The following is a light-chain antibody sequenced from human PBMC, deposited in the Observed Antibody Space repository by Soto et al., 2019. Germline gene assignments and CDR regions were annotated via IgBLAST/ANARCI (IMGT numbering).Light chain of an antibody. J-gene: IGKJ4*01. Sequence: DIVMTQSPDSLAVSLGERATINCKSSQSVLYTSSNKNYLAWYQQKPGQPPKLLIHWASTRESGVPDRFSGSGSGTDFTLTISGLQAADVAVYYCQQYYSTPPTFGGGTKVEIK. V-gene: IGKV4-1*01. CDR3: QQYYSTPPT. CDR1: QSVLYTSSNKNY. CDR2: WAS.